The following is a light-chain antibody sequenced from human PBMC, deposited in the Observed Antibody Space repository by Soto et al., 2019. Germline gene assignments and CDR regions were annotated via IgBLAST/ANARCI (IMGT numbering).Light chain of an antibody. Sequence: EIVLTQSPGTLSLSPGESATLSCRASQSVNSRFLAWYQHKPGQAPRLLIYAASTRATGIPDRFSGSASVTDFTLTINKLEPEDFAVYYCQQYGDSPPNTGGQGTNLEIK. V-gene: IGKV3-20*01. CDR1: QSVNSRF. J-gene: IGKJ2*01. CDR3: QQYGDSPPNT. CDR2: AAS.